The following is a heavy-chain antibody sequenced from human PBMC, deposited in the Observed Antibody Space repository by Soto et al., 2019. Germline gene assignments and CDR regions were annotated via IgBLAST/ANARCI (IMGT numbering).Heavy chain of an antibody. J-gene: IGHJ4*02. Sequence: LRLSCAASGFTFRSYSLNWVRQAPGKGLEWVSYISTRSNSIYYADSVKGRFTTSRDNAKNSLFLQMNGLRDEDTAVSFCARANNNGSYSPLDYWGRGTPVTVSS. CDR1: GFTFRSYS. D-gene: IGHD2-15*01. CDR2: ISTRSNSI. CDR3: ARANNNGSYSPLDY. V-gene: IGHV3-48*02.